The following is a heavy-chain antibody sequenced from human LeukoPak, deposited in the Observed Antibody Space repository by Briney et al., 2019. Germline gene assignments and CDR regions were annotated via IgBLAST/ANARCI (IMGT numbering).Heavy chain of an antibody. CDR2: IYYSGST. CDR3: AREGTTGWAF. Sequence: SETLSLTCTVSGGSISSYYWSWIRQSPGKGLEWIGYIYYSGSTNYNPSLKSRVTMSVDTSKNQFSLKLSSVTAADTAVYFCAREGTTGWAFWGPGTLVTVSS. V-gene: IGHV4-59*01. CDR1: GGSISSYY. J-gene: IGHJ4*02. D-gene: IGHD1-1*01.